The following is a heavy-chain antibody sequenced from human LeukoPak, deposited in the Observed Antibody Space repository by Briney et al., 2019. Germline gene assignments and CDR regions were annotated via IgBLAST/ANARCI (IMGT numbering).Heavy chain of an antibody. CDR2: IDTSSATM. V-gene: IGHV3-48*01. CDR1: GMTFSKYS. CDR3: AKDVVGLVVATILFDY. Sequence: GGSLRLSCAASGMTFSKYSMTWVRQAPGKGLEWVSFIDTSSATMYYTDSVKGRFTISRDNSKNTLYLQMNSLRAEDTAVYYCAKDVVGLVVATILFDYWGQGTLVTVSS. D-gene: IGHD5-12*01. J-gene: IGHJ4*02.